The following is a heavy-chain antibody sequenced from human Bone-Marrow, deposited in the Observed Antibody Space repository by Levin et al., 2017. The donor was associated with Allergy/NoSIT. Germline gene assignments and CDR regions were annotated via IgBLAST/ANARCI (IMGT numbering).Heavy chain of an antibody. V-gene: IGHV3-74*01. CDR3: ARDTALAETGPHFDS. J-gene: IGHJ4*02. Sequence: ETLSLTCAASGFTFSTHWMHWVRQAPGKGLMWVSRINLDGTIITYADSVRGRFTISRDNAKSTLYLQVSSLRDDDTAVYYCARDTALAETGPHFDSWGQGTPVTVSS. CDR2: INLDGTII. D-gene: IGHD6-19*01. CDR1: GFTFSTHW.